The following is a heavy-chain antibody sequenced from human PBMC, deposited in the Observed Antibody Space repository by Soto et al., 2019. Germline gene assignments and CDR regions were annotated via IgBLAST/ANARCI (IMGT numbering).Heavy chain of an antibody. V-gene: IGHV3-7*01. J-gene: IGHJ4*02. Sequence: EVQLVESGGGLVQPGGSLRLSCAASGFTFSSYWMSWVRQAPGKGLAWVANIKQDGSEKYYVDSVKGRFTISRDNAKNSLYLQMNSLRAEDTAVYYCARALTVTKYYFDYWGQGTLVTVSS. CDR1: GFTFSSYW. CDR3: ARALTVTKYYFDY. CDR2: IKQDGSEK. D-gene: IGHD4-4*01.